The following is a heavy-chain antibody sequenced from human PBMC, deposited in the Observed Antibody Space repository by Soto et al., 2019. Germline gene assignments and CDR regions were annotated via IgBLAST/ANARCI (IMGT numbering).Heavy chain of an antibody. Sequence: QVQLVESGGGVVQPGRSLRLSCAASGFTFSSYAMHWVRQAPGKGLEWVAVISYDGSNKYYADSVKGRFTISRDNSKNTLYLQMNSLRAEDTAVYYCATSRYGDYVVDYWGQETLVTVSS. V-gene: IGHV3-30-3*01. CDR3: ATSRYGDYVVDY. J-gene: IGHJ4*02. D-gene: IGHD4-17*01. CDR2: ISYDGSNK. CDR1: GFTFSSYA.